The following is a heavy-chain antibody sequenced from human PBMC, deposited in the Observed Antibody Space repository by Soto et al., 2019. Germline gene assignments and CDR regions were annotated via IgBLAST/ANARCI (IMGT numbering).Heavy chain of an antibody. CDR2: IIPIFGTA. V-gene: IGHV1-69*01. Sequence: QVQLVQSGAEVRKPGSSVRVSCKASGGSFNRHTISWVRQAPGQGLEWMGGIIPIFGTANHAQKFQGRVTIIADESTSTVHMELSSLRSDDTAIYYCAREWGYDSTYYYYAYWGQGTLVIVSS. CDR1: GGSFNRHT. CDR3: AREWGYDSTYYYYAY. J-gene: IGHJ4*02. D-gene: IGHD3-16*01.